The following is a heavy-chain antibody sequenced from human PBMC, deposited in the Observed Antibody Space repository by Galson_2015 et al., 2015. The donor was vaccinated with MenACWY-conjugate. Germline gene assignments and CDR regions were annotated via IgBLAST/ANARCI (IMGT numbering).Heavy chain of an antibody. CDR1: RFTFSDYS. D-gene: IGHD6-13*01. Sequence: SLRLSCAASRFTFSDYSMSWVRQAAGKGLEWVSDISASGGTTYYADSVKGRFTISRDNSKNTLYLQMNSLRVEDTAIYYCTKSGSSPSYFDNWGQGTLVTVSS. CDR2: ISASGGTT. CDR3: TKSGSSPSYFDN. J-gene: IGHJ4*02. V-gene: IGHV3-23*01.